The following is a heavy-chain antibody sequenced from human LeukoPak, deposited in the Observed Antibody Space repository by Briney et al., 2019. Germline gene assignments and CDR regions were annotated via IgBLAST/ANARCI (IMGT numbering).Heavy chain of an antibody. CDR1: GYTFTSYD. CDR3: ARVGYCGSTSCPFYYYYGMDV. V-gene: IGHV1-8*01. J-gene: IGHJ6*02. CDR2: MNPNSGNT. D-gene: IGHD2-2*01. Sequence: ASVKVSCKASGYTFTSYDINWVRQATGQGLEWMGWMNPNSGNTGYAQKFQGRVTMTRNTSISTAYMELSSLRSEDTAVYYCARVGYCGSTSCPFYYYYGMDVWGQGTTVTVSS.